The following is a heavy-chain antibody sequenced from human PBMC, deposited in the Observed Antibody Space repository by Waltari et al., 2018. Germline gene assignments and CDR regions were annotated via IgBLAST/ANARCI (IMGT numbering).Heavy chain of an antibody. D-gene: IGHD1-20*01. Sequence: EVQLVESGGGLVQPGGSLRLSCAASGFTFSSYWLSWFRQAPGKGLEWVANIKQDGSEKYYVDSVKGRFTISRDNAKNSLYLQMNSLRAEDTAVYYCATYREGIWFDPWGQGTLVTVSS. CDR2: IKQDGSEK. V-gene: IGHV3-7*01. J-gene: IGHJ5*02. CDR1: GFTFSSYW. CDR3: ATYREGIWFDP.